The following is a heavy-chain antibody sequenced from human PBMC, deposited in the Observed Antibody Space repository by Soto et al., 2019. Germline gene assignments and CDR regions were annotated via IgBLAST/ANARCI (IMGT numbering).Heavy chain of an antibody. CDR1: GFTVSSYA. J-gene: IGHJ4*02. Sequence: GGSLRLSCAASGFTVSSYAMSWVRQAPGKGLEWVSAISGSGGSTYYADSVKGRFTISRDNSKNTLYLQMNSLRAEDTAVYYCAKENGYSSSWFEFDYWGQGTLVTVSS. CDR2: ISGSGGST. V-gene: IGHV3-23*01. CDR3: AKENGYSSSWFEFDY. D-gene: IGHD6-13*01.